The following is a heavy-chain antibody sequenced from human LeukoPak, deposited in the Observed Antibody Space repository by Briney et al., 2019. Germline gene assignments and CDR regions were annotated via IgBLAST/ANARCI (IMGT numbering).Heavy chain of an antibody. J-gene: IGHJ4*02. D-gene: IGHD1/OR15-1a*01. CDR3: ARDSSDANIDY. CDR1: GFTFSSYA. CDR2: ISYDGSNK. V-gene: IGHV3-30-3*01. Sequence: GRSLRLSCAASGFTFSSYAMHWVRQAPGKGLEWVAVISYDGSNKYYADSVKGRFTISRDNSKNTLYLQMNSLRPDDTAVYYCARDSSDANIDYWGQGTLVTVSS.